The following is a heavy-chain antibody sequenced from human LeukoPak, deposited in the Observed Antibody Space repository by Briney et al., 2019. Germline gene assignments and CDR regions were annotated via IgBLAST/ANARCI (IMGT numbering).Heavy chain of an antibody. CDR1: GFTVSSNY. Sequence: GGSLRLSCAASGFTVSSNYMSWVRQVPGKGLEWVSVIYSGGSTYYADSVKGRFTISRDNSKNTLYLQMNSLRAEDTAVYYCARVQGGCRWFDPWGQGTLVTVSS. V-gene: IGHV3-53*01. D-gene: IGHD6-19*01. CDR2: IYSGGST. CDR3: ARVQGGCRWFDP. J-gene: IGHJ5*02.